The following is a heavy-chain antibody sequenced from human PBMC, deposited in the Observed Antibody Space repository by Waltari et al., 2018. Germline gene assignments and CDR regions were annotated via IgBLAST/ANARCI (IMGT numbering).Heavy chain of an antibody. CDR2: IYYSGST. Sequence: QLQLQESGPGLVKPSETLSLTCTVSGGSISSSSCHWGCIRQPPGKGLEWIGSIYYSGSTYYNPSLKSRVTISVDTSKNQFSLKLSSVTAADTAVYYCAQQKGYFDYWGQGTLVTVSS. V-gene: IGHV4-39*07. CDR1: GGSISSSSCH. CDR3: AQQKGYFDY. J-gene: IGHJ4*02.